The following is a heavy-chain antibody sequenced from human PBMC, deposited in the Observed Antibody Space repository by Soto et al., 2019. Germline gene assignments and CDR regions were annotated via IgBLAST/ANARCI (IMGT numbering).Heavy chain of an antibody. Sequence: GGSLRLSCAASGFTFSSYAMSWVRQAPGKGLEWVSAISGSGGSTYYTDSVKGRFTISRDNSKNTLYLQMNSLRAEDTAVYYCAKDDPLIAVAEISYFDYWGQGTLVTVSS. CDR1: GFTFSSYA. CDR3: AKDDPLIAVAEISYFDY. D-gene: IGHD6-19*01. V-gene: IGHV3-23*01. J-gene: IGHJ4*02. CDR2: ISGSGGST.